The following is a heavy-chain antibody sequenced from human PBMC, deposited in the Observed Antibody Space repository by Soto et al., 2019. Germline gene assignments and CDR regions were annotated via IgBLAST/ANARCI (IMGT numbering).Heavy chain of an antibody. Sequence: PGGALRLSFAASGFTFSNAWMNWVRQAPGKGLEWVGRIKIKTDGGTTDYAAPVKGRFTISRDDSKNTLYLQMHSLKTEDTALYYCTTSYDFWSGYWPADYYYGMAVWGQATTVNVSS. D-gene: IGHD3-3*01. J-gene: IGHJ6*02. CDR2: IKIKTDGGTT. CDR3: TTSYDFWSGYWPADYYYGMAV. V-gene: IGHV3-15*07. CDR1: GFTFSNAW.